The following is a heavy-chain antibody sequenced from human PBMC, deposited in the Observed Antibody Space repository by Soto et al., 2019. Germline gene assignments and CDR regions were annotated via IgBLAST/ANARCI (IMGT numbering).Heavy chain of an antibody. CDR1: SGSISSTNW. V-gene: IGHV4-4*02. D-gene: IGHD2-2*01. J-gene: IGHJ3*01. CDR2: IYHSGCI. Sequence: QVQLQESGPGLVKPSGTLSLTCAVSSGSISSTNWWSWVRQPPGKGLEWIGEIYHSGCINYNPFRKSLVTMSLDKSKNQFSLKLNSVTAADTAVYYCERDCSSSSCYGRAFDVWGQGTMVTVSS. CDR3: ERDCSSSSCYGRAFDV.